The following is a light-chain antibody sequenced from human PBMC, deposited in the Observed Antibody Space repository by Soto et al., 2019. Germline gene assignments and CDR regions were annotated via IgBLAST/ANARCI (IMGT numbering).Light chain of an antibody. CDR1: NSDVGGYNY. Sequence: QSALTQPASVSGSPGQSITISCTGTNSDVGGYNYVSWYQQYPGKAPKLMICEVSNRPSGVSNRFSGSKSGNTASLTISGLQAEDEADYYCSSYTSSILVFGGGTKLTVL. CDR3: SSYTSSILV. CDR2: EVS. J-gene: IGLJ3*02. V-gene: IGLV2-14*01.